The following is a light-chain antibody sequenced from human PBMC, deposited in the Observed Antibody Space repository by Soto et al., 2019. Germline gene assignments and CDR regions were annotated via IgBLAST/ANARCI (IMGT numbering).Light chain of an antibody. CDR1: SSDVGAYNY. V-gene: IGLV2-11*01. J-gene: IGLJ3*02. CDR2: DVS. CDR3: CSYAGSYTGV. Sequence: QSALTQPRSVSGSPGQSVTISCTGTSSDVGAYNYVSWYQQHPDKAPKLMIYDVSKRPSGVPDRFSGSKSGNTASLTISGLQAEDEADYYCCSYAGSYTGVFGGGTKVTVL.